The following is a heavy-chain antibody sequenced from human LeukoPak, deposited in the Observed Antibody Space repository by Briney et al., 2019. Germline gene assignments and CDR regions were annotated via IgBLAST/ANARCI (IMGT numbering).Heavy chain of an antibody. CDR1: GGSISSYY. D-gene: IGHD1-26*01. CDR3: ASIVGGYFDY. V-gene: IGHV4-59*01. J-gene: IGHJ4*02. Sequence: SETLSLTCTVSGGSISSYYWSWIRQPPGKGLEWIGYIYYSERTNYNPSLKSRVTISVDTSKNQFSLKLSSVTAADTAVYYCASIVGGYFDYWGQGTLVTVPS. CDR2: IYYSERT.